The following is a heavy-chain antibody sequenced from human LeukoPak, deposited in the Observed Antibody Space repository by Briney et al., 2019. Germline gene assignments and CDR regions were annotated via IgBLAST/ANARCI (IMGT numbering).Heavy chain of an antibody. Sequence: SVKVSCKASGGTFTSYAISWVRQAPGQGLEWMGGINPISGTANYAQKFQGRVTITTDESTSTAYMELSSLRSEDTAVYYCATASTRTIFGVVIQDAFDIWGQGTMVTVSS. CDR3: ATASTRTIFGVVIQDAFDI. V-gene: IGHV1-69*05. CDR1: GGTFTSYA. J-gene: IGHJ3*02. CDR2: INPISGTA. D-gene: IGHD3-3*01.